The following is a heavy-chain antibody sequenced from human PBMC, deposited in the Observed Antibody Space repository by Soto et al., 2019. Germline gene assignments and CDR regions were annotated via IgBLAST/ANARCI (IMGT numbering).Heavy chain of an antibody. CDR1: GYTFIHYY. J-gene: IGHJ4*02. CDR3: ARSLLQGDF. D-gene: IGHD2-21*01. CDR2: INPNGCST. V-gene: IGHV1-46*01. Sequence: QVQLVQSGAEVKKPGASVKISCKASGYTFIHYYIHWVRQAPGQGLEWMAIINPNGCSTNYAQKFQCRVTVTSDTSTTTVSMELNSLESDDTAVYFCARSLLQGDFWGQGTLVTVSS.